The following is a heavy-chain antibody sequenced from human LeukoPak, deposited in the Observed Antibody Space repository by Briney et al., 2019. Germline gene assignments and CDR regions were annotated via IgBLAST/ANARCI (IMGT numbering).Heavy chain of an antibody. CDR2: INPSDSST. CDR1: GYIFTAYY. V-gene: IGHV1-46*01. Sequence: GTSVKVSCKASGYIFTAYYIHWVRQAPGQGLEWMGIINPSDSSTKYTQNFQGRVTMTRDTSANTVYMELSSLRSEDTAVYYCARDPHYGPNYYYYYMDVWGKGTTVTVSS. D-gene: IGHD4-17*01. CDR3: ARDPHYGPNYYYYYMDV. J-gene: IGHJ6*03.